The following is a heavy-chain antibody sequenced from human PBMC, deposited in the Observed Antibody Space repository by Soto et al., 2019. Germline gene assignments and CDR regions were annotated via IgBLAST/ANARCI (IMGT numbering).Heavy chain of an antibody. CDR1: GFTFSSYG. V-gene: IGHV3-30*18. CDR3: AKDPTDSSGWYPYFDY. CDR2: ISYDGSNK. Sequence: GGSLRLSCAASGFTFSSYGMHWVRQAPGKGLEWVAVISYDGSNKYYADSVKGRFTISRDNSKNTLYLQMNSLRAEDTAVYYCAKDPTDSSGWYPYFDYWGQGTLVTVSS. D-gene: IGHD6-19*01. J-gene: IGHJ4*02.